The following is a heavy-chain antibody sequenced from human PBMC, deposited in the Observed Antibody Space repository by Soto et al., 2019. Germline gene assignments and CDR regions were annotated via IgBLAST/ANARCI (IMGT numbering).Heavy chain of an antibody. Sequence: SETLSLTCAVSGGSVSGSYYYWAWLRQSPGKGPEWIGSVFHTGFTSYNPSLESRVSVSVDTSKSQFSLKLSAVTASDTAVYYCATSQKGYNWNYFDHWGQGALGTVS. CDR1: GGSVSGSYYY. CDR2: VFHTGFT. CDR3: ATSQKGYNWNYFDH. J-gene: IGHJ4*02. V-gene: IGHV4-39*01. D-gene: IGHD1-1*01.